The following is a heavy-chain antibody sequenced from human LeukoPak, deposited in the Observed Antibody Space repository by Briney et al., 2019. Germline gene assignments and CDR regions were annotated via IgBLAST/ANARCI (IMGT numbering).Heavy chain of an antibody. CDR1: AVARRGEE. D-gene: IGHD3-10*01. J-gene: IGHJ4*02. V-gene: IGHV3-53*01. CDR3: AISSLGFGESRGLAY. CDR2: IFSSGPT. Sequence: ALRLSRACCAVARRGEEVSRSRWAPGNWKERVSVIFSSGPTYYADSVKGRFTISRDTSKNALYLQMNSLRAEDTAVYYCAISSLGFGESRGLAYGGQGNPVTVSS.